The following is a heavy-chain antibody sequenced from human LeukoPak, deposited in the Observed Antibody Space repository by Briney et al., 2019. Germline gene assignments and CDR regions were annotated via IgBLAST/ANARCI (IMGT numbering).Heavy chain of an antibody. D-gene: IGHD3-22*01. CDR1: GYTFTDYY. V-gene: IGHV1-2*02. Sequence: ASVPVSCKASGYTFTDYYMHWVRQAPGQGLEWMGWINPNSGGTNYAQSFQGRVTMTRDTSISTAYMELSRLRSDDTAVYYCARQDYYDSTGLDYWGQGTLVTVSS. CDR3: ARQDYYDSTGLDY. CDR2: INPNSGGT. J-gene: IGHJ4*02.